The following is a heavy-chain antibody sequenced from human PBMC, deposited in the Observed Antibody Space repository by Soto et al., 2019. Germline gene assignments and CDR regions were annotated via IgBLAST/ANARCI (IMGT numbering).Heavy chain of an antibody. CDR2: ISGSGGST. V-gene: IGHV3-23*01. Sequence: LRLSCAASGFTFSSYAMSWVRQAPGKGLEWVSAISGSGGSTYYADSVKGRFTISRDNSKNTLYLQMNSLRAEDTAVYYCAKSPVAGTGRFFDYWGQGTLVTVSS. CDR3: AKSPVAGTGRFFDY. J-gene: IGHJ4*02. CDR1: GFTFSSYA. D-gene: IGHD6-19*01.